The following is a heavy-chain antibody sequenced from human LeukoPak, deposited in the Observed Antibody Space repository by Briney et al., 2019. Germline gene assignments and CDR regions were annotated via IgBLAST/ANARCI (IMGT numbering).Heavy chain of an antibody. CDR3: AREHCSGGSCYRFWDY. CDR2: INPSGGST. Sequence: RASVKVSCKASGYTFTSYYMHWVRQAPGQGLEWMGIINPSGGSTSYAQKFQGRVTMTRDMSTSTVYMELSSLRSEDTAVYYCAREHCSGGSCYRFWDYWGQGTLVTVSS. V-gene: IGHV1-46*01. J-gene: IGHJ4*02. CDR1: GYTFTSYY. D-gene: IGHD2-15*01.